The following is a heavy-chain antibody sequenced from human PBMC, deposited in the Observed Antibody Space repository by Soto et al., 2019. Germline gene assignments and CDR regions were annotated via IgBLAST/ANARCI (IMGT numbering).Heavy chain of an antibody. V-gene: IGHV5-51*01. CDR2: IYPGDSDT. J-gene: IGHJ6*02. Sequence: PGESLKISCKGSGYSFTSYWIGWVRQMPGKGLEWMGIIYPGDSDTRYSPSFQGQVTISADKSISTAYLQWSSLKASDTAMYYCCSLLFTRVPGVIGYGYYGMDVWGQGTMVTVSS. CDR1: GYSFTSYW. CDR3: CSLLFTRVPGVIGYGYYGMDV. D-gene: IGHD3-10*01.